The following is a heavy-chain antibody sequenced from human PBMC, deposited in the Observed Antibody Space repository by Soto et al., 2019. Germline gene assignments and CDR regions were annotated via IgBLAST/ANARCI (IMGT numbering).Heavy chain of an antibody. CDR3: ATSGGHHFGMDV. J-gene: IGHJ6*02. CDR1: SFIFTSYG. Sequence: ASVKVSCKASSFIFTSYGINWVRQAPGQGLEWMGWISGYNGNTKYGQKFQDRVTLTADTSTATACMEVRSLRGDDSAVYYCATSGGHHFGMDVWGQGTTVTVSS. D-gene: IGHD2-8*02. V-gene: IGHV1-18*01. CDR2: ISGYNGNT.